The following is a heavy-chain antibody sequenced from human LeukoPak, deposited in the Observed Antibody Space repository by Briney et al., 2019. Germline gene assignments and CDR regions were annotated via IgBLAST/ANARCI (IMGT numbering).Heavy chain of an antibody. CDR2: ISGSGGST. D-gene: IGHD3-22*01. CDR1: GFTFSSYA. CDR3: AKDHLYYYDSSGIADY. V-gene: IGHV3-23*01. Sequence: GGSLRLSCAASGFTFSSYAMSWVRQAPGKGLEWVSAISGSGGSTYYADSMKGRFTISRDNSKNTLYLQMNSLRAEDTAVYYCAKDHLYYYDSSGIADYWGQGTLVTVSS. J-gene: IGHJ4*02.